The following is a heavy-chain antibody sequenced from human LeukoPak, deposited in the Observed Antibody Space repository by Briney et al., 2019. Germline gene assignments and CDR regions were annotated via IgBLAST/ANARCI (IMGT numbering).Heavy chain of an antibody. J-gene: IGHJ2*01. CDR1: GGSISSGGYY. V-gene: IGHV4-31*03. CDR3: ARPSVTPYWYFDL. Sequence: SGTLSLTCTVSGGSISSGGYYWSWIRQHPGKGLEWIGYIYYSGSTYYNPSLKSRVTISVDTSKNQFSLKLSSVTAADTAVYYCARPSVTPYWYFDLWGRGTLVTVSS. D-gene: IGHD2-21*02. CDR2: IYYSGST.